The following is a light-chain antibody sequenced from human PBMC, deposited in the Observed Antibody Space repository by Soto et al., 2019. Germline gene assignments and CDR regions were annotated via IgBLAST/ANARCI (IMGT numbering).Light chain of an antibody. V-gene: IGKV3-20*01. CDR2: AAY. Sequence: CGRAGQSVTSSYLAWYQQNPGQAPRLLIYAAYSRATGIPDRFSGSASGTDFPPTICCLAPVAIVVHYCRQCCIARGRIFRQGTRVEIK. J-gene: IGKJ1*01. CDR3: RQCCIARGRI. CDR1: QSVTSSY.